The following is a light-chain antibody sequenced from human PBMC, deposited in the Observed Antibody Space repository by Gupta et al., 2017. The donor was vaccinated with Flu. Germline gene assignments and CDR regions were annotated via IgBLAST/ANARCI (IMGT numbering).Light chain of an antibody. J-gene: IGKJ1*01. CDR1: QSVSSY. Sequence: EIVMTQSPATLSVSPGERATLSCRASQSVSSYLAWYQQKPGQAPRLLIYGASTRATGIPARFSGSGYEKEFTLTISSRQSEDFAVYYCQQYSNWPPWTFGQGTKVEIK. CDR3: QQYSNWPPWT. V-gene: IGKV3-15*01. CDR2: GAS.